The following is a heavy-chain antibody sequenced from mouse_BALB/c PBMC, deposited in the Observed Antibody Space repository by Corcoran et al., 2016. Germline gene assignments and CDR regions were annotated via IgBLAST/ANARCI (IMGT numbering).Heavy chain of an antibody. J-gene: IGHJ1*01. V-gene: IGHV9-3-1*01. D-gene: IGHD1-1*01. Sequence: QIQLVQSGPELKKPGETVKISCKASGYTFTNYGMNWVKQAPGKGVKWMGWINTYTGEPTYADDFKGRFAFSLETSASTAYLQINNLKNEDTATYFCARDYGSSYYWYCDVWGARTTVTVSS. CDR2: INTYTGEP. CDR1: GYTFTNYG. CDR3: ARDYGSSYYWYCDV.